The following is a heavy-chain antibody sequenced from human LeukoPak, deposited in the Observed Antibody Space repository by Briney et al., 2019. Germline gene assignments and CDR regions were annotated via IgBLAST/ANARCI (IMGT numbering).Heavy chain of an antibody. Sequence: ASVKVSCKASGYTFTSYYMHWVRQAPGQGLEWMGIINPSGGSTSYAQKFEGRVTMTRDTSTSTVYMELSSLRSEDTAVYYCARRGLRFLEWSSRGGYFDYWGQGTLVTVSS. J-gene: IGHJ4*02. V-gene: IGHV1-46*01. CDR1: GYTFTSYY. CDR2: INPSGGST. D-gene: IGHD3-3*01. CDR3: ARRGLRFLEWSSRGGYFDY.